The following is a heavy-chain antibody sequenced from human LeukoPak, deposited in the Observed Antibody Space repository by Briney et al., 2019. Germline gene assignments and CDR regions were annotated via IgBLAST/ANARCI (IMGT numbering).Heavy chain of an antibody. Sequence: GSSVKVSCKASGGTFSSYAISWVRQAPGQGLEWMGGIIPIFGTANYAQKFQGRVTITADESTSTAYMELSSLRSEDTAVYYCARAESSSWYSHLLRGYYYGMDVWGQGTTVTVSS. CDR3: ARAESSSWYSHLLRGYYYGMDV. CDR2: IIPIFGTA. V-gene: IGHV1-69*01. J-gene: IGHJ6*02. D-gene: IGHD6-13*01. CDR1: GGTFSSYA.